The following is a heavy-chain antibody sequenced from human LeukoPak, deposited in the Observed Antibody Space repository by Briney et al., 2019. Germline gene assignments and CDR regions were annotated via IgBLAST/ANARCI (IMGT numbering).Heavy chain of an antibody. CDR2: ISSSSGTI. J-gene: IGHJ4*02. CDR3: EAPDY. V-gene: IGHV3-48*01. Sequence: GGSLRLSCAASGFIFSNYGMNWVRQAPGKGLEWVSYISSSSGTIYYADSVKGRFTISRDSAKNSLYLQMNSLRAEDTAVYYCEAPDYWGQGTLVTVSS. CDR1: GFIFSNYG.